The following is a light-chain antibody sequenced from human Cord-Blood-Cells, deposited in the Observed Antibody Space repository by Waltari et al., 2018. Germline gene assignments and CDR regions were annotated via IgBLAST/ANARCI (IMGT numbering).Light chain of an antibody. CDR3: SSYTSSSTLV. J-gene: IGLJ3*02. V-gene: IGLV2-14*03. CDR1: SSDVGGYNY. Sequence: QSALTQTASASGSPVQPITISCTGTSSDVGGYNYVSWYQQHPGKAPKLIISDVSNRPAGVSNLFSGSKSCNTASLTISGRQAEDEADYYCSSYTSSSTLVFGGGTKLTVL. CDR2: DVS.